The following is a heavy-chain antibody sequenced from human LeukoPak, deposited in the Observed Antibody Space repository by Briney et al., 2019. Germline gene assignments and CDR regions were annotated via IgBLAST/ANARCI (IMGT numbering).Heavy chain of an antibody. CDR3: ARDRNHRYYYYYYMDV. V-gene: IGHV3-33*01. CDR2: IWYDGSNK. D-gene: IGHD1-14*01. CDR1: GFTFSSYG. Sequence: GRSLRLSCAASGFTFSSYGMHWVRQAPGKGLEWVAVIWYDGSNKYYADSVKGRFTISRDNSKNTLYLQMNSLRAEDTAVYYCARDRNHRYYYYYYMDVWGKGTTVTVS. J-gene: IGHJ6*03.